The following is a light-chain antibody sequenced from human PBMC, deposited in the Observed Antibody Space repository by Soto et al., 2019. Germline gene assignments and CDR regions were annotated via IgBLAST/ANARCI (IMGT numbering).Light chain of an antibody. J-gene: IGKJ1*01. CDR3: RQRRDWPRT. V-gene: IGKV3-11*01. CDR1: QSVGTY. CDR2: DVS. Sequence: DIVLTQSPATLSLSPGERATLSCRASQSVGTYLVWYQHKPGQAPRLLIHDVSNRATAIPARFSGSGSGTDFTLTISSLEPEDFAVYYCRQRRDWPRTFGQGTKVEIK.